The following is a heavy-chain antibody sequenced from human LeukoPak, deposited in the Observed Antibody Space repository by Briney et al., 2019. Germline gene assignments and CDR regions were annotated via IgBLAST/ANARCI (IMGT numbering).Heavy chain of an antibody. CDR2: ISGTAGST. CDR3: AKVLKRTCFDY. Sequence: GGSLRLSCAASGFTFSTYGMSWVRQAPGKGLEWVSAISGTAGSTYYADSVKGRFTISRDNSKNTLYLQVDSLRAEDTAVYYCAKVLKRTCFDYWGQGTLVTVSS. CDR1: GFTFSTYG. V-gene: IGHV3-23*01. D-gene: IGHD3/OR15-3a*01. J-gene: IGHJ4*02.